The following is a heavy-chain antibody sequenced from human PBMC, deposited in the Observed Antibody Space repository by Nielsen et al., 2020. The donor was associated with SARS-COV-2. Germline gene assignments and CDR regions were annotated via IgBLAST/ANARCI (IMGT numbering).Heavy chain of an antibody. V-gene: IGHV4-59*06. D-gene: IGHD3-22*01. J-gene: IGHJ3*02. Sequence: SETLSLTCTVSGGSISSYYWSWIRQHPGKGLEWIGYIYYSGSTYYNPSLKSRVTISVDTSKNQFSLKLSSVTAADTAVYYCARYYYDSSGYYFYAFDIWGQGTMVTVSS. CDR3: ARYYYDSSGYYFYAFDI. CDR2: IYYSGST. CDR1: GGSISSYY.